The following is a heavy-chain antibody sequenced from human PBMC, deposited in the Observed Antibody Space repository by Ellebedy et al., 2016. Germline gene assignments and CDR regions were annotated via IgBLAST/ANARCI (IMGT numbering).Heavy chain of an antibody. CDR1: GFIVSSFF. D-gene: IGHD4-17*01. V-gene: IGHV3-23*01. CDR3: RQGHYADL. CDR2: ISAGSDTT. J-gene: IGHJ4*02. Sequence: GGSLRLXXAPSGFIVSSFFMSWVRQAPGKGLEWVSTISAGSDTTRLADSVKGRFTISRDSSKNSVYLRMNNLRVEDTAVYYCRQGHYADLWGQGTLVTVSS.